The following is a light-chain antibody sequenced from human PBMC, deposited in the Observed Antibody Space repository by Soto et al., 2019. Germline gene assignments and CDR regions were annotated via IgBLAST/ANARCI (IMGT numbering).Light chain of an antibody. V-gene: IGLV2-14*01. CDR3: DSYTTSRPL. Sequence: QSALTQPASVSGSPGQSITISCTGTSNDVGSYDYVSWYQHHPDKAPKLIIYEVNVRPSGVSSRFFGSKSGNTASLTISGLQAEDESDYYCDSYTTSRPLFGTGTKLTVL. J-gene: IGLJ1*01. CDR1: SNDVGSYDY. CDR2: EVN.